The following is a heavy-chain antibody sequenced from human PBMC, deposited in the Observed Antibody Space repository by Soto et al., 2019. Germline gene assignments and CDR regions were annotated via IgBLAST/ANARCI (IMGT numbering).Heavy chain of an antibody. CDR1: GFTFSSYA. CDR3: AKDRAYYDFWSGYYTGRGDAFDI. D-gene: IGHD3-3*01. CDR2: ISGSGGST. Sequence: EVQLLESGGGLVQPGGSLRLSSAASGFTFSSYAMSWVRQAPGKGLEWVSAISGSGGSTYYADSVKGRFTISRDNSKNTLYLQMNSLRAEDTAVYYCAKDRAYYDFWSGYYTGRGDAFDIWGQGTMVTVSS. V-gene: IGHV3-23*01. J-gene: IGHJ3*02.